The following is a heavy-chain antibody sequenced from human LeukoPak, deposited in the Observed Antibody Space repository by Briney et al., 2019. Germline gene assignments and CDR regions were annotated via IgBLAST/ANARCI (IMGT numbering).Heavy chain of an antibody. V-gene: IGHV4-59*01. CDR1: GGSISSYY. J-gene: IGHJ4*02. D-gene: IGHD4-17*01. CDR2: IYYSGST. Sequence: SETLSLTCTVSGGSISSYYWSLIRQPPGKGLEWIGYIYYSGSTNYNPSLKSRVTISVDTSKNQFSLKLSSVTAADTAVYYCARGVDYGDYYFDYWGQGTLVTVSS. CDR3: ARGVDYGDYYFDY.